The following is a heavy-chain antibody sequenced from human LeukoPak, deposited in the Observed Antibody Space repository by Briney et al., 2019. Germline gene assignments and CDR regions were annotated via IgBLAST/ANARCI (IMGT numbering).Heavy chain of an antibody. CDR3: ARDGGGIAVAPNWFDP. Sequence: GGSLRLSCAASGFTFSSYWMSWVRRAPGKGLEGLANIKQDGSEKYYVDSVKGRFTISRDNAKNSLYLQMNSLRAEDTAVYYCARDGGGIAVAPNWFDPWGQGTLVTVSS. CDR1: GFTFSSYW. V-gene: IGHV3-7*01. J-gene: IGHJ5*02. D-gene: IGHD6-19*01. CDR2: IKQDGSEK.